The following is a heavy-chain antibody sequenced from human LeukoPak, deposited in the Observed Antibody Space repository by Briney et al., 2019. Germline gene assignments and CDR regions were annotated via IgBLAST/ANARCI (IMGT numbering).Heavy chain of an antibody. CDR1: GFTFSSYA. D-gene: IGHD3-22*01. CDR3: AKNRGYDSSGYYYDEYYFDY. CDR2: ISGSGGST. V-gene: IGHV3-23*01. Sequence: GGSLRLSCAASGFTFSSYAMSWVRQAPGKGLEWVSAISGSGGSTYYADSVKGRFTISRDNSKNTLYLQMNSLRAEDTAVYYCAKNRGYDSSGYYYDEYYFDYWGQGTLVTVSS. J-gene: IGHJ4*02.